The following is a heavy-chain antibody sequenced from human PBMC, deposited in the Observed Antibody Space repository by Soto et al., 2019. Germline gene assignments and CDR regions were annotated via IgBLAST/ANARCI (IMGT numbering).Heavy chain of an antibody. Sequence: QVQLVQSGAEVKKPGSSVKVSCQASGGTFRSYSISWVRQAPGHGLEWMGGIIPIFGITNYAQKFQARVTITADESTITANMERSSLGSDDTSVYYGSRPDEGEYSSNHHYEYAWDVWGQVTTVTV. V-gene: IGHV1-69*01. CDR2: IIPIFGIT. J-gene: IGHJ6*02. D-gene: IGHD2-21*01. CDR3: SRPDEGEYSSNHHYEYAWDV. CDR1: GGTFRSYS.